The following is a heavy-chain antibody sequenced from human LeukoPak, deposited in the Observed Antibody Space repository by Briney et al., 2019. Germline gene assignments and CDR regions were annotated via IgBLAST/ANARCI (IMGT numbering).Heavy chain of an antibody. J-gene: IGHJ2*01. CDR3: ARVWVPPKLGYDSSGYFPSLYFDL. Sequence: SETLSLTCTVSGGSISSSSYYWGWIRQPPGKGLEWIGSIYYSGSTYYNPSLKSRVTISVDTSKNQFSLKLSSVTAADTAVYYCARVWVPPKLGYDSSGYFPSLYFDLWGRGTLVTVFS. CDR1: GGSISSSSYY. CDR2: IYYSGST. V-gene: IGHV4-39*07. D-gene: IGHD3-22*01.